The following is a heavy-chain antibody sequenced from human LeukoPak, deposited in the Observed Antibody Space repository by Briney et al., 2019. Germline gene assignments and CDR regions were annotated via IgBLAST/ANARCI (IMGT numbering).Heavy chain of an antibody. J-gene: IGHJ4*02. Sequence: GGSLRLSCTASGFTFNRHAFNWVRQAPGKGLEWVSSIGGSGVSIFYADSVKGRFTISRDNGKNTVYLQMNSLRAEDTAIYHCSRRGGSNGWGDFDFWGQGTLVSVSS. CDR1: GFTFNRHA. V-gene: IGHV3-23*01. CDR3: SRRGGSNGWGDFDF. CDR2: IGGSGVSI. D-gene: IGHD6-19*01.